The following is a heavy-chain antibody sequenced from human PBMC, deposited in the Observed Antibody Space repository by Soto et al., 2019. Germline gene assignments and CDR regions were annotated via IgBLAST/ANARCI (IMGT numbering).Heavy chain of an antibody. J-gene: IGHJ6*02. V-gene: IGHV4-4*07. CDR1: GGSISSYY. CDR3: AREYNWNYGPNYYDYGMDV. CDR2: IYTSGST. D-gene: IGHD1-7*01. Sequence: SETLSLTCTVSGGSISSYYWSWIRQPAGKGLEWIGRIYTSGSTNYNPSLKSRVTMSVDTSKNQFSLKLSSVTAADTAVYHCAREYNWNYGPNYYDYGMDVWGQGTTVTVSS.